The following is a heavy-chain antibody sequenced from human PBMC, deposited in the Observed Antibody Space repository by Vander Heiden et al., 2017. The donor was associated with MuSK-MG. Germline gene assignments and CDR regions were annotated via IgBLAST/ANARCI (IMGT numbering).Heavy chain of an antibody. Sequence: EVQLEQSGAEVKKPGTTVKISCKVSGYTFTDYFLHWVRQAPGKGLEWMGLVNPLDGETESSEKFHGRITITADTSTDTASLELRSLRSEDSAMYFCATLKLDVFRFLGSRDAIDVWGQGTTVTVSS. CDR1: GYTFTDYF. D-gene: IGHD3-3*01. J-gene: IGHJ6*02. CDR2: VNPLDGET. CDR3: ATLKLDVFRFLGSRDAIDV. V-gene: IGHV1-69-2*01.